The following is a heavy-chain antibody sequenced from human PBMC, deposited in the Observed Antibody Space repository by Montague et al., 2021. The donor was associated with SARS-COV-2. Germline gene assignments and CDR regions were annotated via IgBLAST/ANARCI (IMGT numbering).Heavy chain of an antibody. CDR3: ARGQVTVFGVLIMLPAAGPLDS. J-gene: IGHJ3*02. V-gene: IGHV4-34*01. CDR1: GGSFSDYY. Sequence: SETLSLTCAVYGGSFSDYYWTWIRQAPGKGLEWIGEVDHRGSSSYNPSLQSRLTISVDRSKNQFSLRLTSVTAADTAVYYWARGQVTVFGVLIMLPAAGPLDSWGLGTKVTVSS. D-gene: IGHD3-3*01. CDR2: VDHRGSS.